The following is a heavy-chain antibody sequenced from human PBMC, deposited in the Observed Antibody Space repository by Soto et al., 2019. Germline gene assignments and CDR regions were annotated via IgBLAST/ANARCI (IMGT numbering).Heavy chain of an antibody. CDR1: GFTFSSFG. J-gene: IGHJ4*02. V-gene: IGHV3-23*01. CDR3: ARDLSHSLIVGAASYLGY. CDR2: IGGSGNTK. D-gene: IGHD1-26*01. Sequence: SLRLSCATSGFTFSSFGMSWVRQAPGKGLEWVSVIGGSGNTKFYADSVKGRFTISRDNSKNTLYLQMNSLRAEDTAVYYCARDLSHSLIVGAASYLGYWGQGTLVTVSS.